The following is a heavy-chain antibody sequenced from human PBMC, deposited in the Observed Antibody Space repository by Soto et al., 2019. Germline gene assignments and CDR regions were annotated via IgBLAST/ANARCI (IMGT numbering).Heavy chain of an antibody. V-gene: IGHV1-18*01. D-gene: IGHD6-19*01. CDR1: GYTFINYG. J-gene: IGHJ5*02. Sequence: ASVKVSCKGSGYTFINYGITWVRQAPGQGLEWMGWISAYNGSTKYVQQFQGRVTMTTDVSTGTSYMELRSLRSDDTAVYYCARLYSSGWNSFDPWGHGTQVTVSS. CDR2: ISAYNGST. CDR3: ARLYSSGWNSFDP.